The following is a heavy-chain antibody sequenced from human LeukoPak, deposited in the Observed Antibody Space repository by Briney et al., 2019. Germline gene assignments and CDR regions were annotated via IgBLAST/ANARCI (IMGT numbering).Heavy chain of an antibody. CDR1: GGSFSGYY. V-gene: IGHV4-34*01. D-gene: IGHD3-10*01. CDR3: ARVYYYGSGSGDFDY. CDR2: INHSGST. J-gene: IGHJ4*02. Sequence: SETLSLTCAVYGGSFSGYYWSWIRQPPGKGLEWIGEINHSGSTNYNPFLKSRVTISVDTSKNQFALKLSSVAAADTAGYYCARVYYYGSGSGDFDYWGQGTLVTVSS.